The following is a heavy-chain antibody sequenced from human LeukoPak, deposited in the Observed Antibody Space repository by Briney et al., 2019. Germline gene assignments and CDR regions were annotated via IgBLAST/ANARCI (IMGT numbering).Heavy chain of an antibody. CDR3: AKDFCSGGSCYRWYFDY. CDR2: ISGSGGST. CDR1: GFTFSSYA. D-gene: IGHD2-15*01. V-gene: IGHV3-23*01. J-gene: IGHJ4*02. Sequence: GGSLRLSCAASGFTFSSYAMSWVRQAPGKGLEWVSAISGSGGSTYYADSVKGRFTISRDNSKNTLYLQMNSLRAEGTAVYYCAKDFCSGGSCYRWYFDYWGQGTLVTVSS.